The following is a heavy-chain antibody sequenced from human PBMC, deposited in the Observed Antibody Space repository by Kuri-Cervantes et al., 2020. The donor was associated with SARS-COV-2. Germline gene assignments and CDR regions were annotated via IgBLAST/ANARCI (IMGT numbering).Heavy chain of an antibody. CDR1: GGSISSGGYY. CDR3: ARSAFGATYYDFWSGFDY. V-gene: IGHV4-39*01. Sequence: SETLSLTCTVSGGSISSGGYYWSWIRQHPGKGLEWFGYIYYSGSTYYNPSLKSRVTISVDTSKNQFSLKLSSVTAADTAMYYCARSAFGATYYDFWSGFDYWGQGTLVTVSS. J-gene: IGHJ4*02. CDR2: IYYSGST. D-gene: IGHD3-3*01.